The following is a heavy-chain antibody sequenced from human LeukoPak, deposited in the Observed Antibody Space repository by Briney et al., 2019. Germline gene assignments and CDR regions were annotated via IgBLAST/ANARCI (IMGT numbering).Heavy chain of an antibody. CDR2: IQFDGNDK. CDR3: RNPFDY. CDR1: AFTFNNYG. D-gene: IGHD2/OR15-2a*01. V-gene: IGHV3-30*02. J-gene: IGHJ4*02. Sequence: PGGSMRLSCAASAFTFNNYGMHWVRQAPCKGLEWVAFIQFDGNDKFYADSVEGRFTISRDNSKNTLFLQMNSLRAEDTAVYYCRNPFDYWGQGTLVTVSS.